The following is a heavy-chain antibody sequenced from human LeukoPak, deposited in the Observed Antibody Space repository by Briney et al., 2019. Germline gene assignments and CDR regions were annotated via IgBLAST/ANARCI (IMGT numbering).Heavy chain of an antibody. Sequence: GGSLRLSCAASGFTFSSYAMSWVRQAPGKGLEWVSAISGSGGSTYYADSVKGRFTISRDNSKNTLYLQMNSLRAEDTAVYYCAQDRGGEQQLIQGFAYWGQGTLVTVSS. CDR3: AQDRGGEQQLIQGFAY. CDR1: GFTFSSYA. D-gene: IGHD6-13*01. V-gene: IGHV3-23*01. CDR2: ISGSGGST. J-gene: IGHJ4*02.